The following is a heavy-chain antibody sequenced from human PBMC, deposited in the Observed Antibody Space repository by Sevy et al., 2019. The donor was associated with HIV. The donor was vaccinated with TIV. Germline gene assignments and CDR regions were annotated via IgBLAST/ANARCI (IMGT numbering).Heavy chain of an antibody. CDR1: GYTFTRYE. CDR3: ARAIGTTVVTPVGY. V-gene: IGHV1-8*01. Sequence: ASVKVSCKASGYTFTRYEINWVRQATGQGLEWMGWMNPNSGDTGSVQKFQGRVTMTRNTSISTAYMELRSLRSDDTAVYYCARAIGTTVVTPVGYWGQGTLVTVSS. D-gene: IGHD3-10*01. CDR2: MNPNSGDT. J-gene: IGHJ4*02.